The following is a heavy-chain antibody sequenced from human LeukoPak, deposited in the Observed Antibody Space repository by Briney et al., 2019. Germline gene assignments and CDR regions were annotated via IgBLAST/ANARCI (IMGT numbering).Heavy chain of an antibody. CDR2: INHSGST. Sequence: SETLSLTCAVYGGSFSGYYWSWIRQPPGKGLEWIGEINHSGSTNYNPSLKSRVTISVDTSKNQFSLKLSSVTAADTAVYYCAVAGYSGYDRGWFDPWGQGTPVTVSS. D-gene: IGHD5-12*01. J-gene: IGHJ5*02. V-gene: IGHV4-34*01. CDR3: AVAGYSGYDRGWFDP. CDR1: GGSFSGYY.